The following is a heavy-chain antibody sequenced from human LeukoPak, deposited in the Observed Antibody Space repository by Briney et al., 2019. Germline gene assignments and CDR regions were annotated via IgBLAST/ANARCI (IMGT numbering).Heavy chain of an antibody. V-gene: IGHV4-59*01. D-gene: IGHD2-2*01. CDR1: GGSISSYY. J-gene: IGHJ1*01. CDR3: AREDIVVVPAAKEGTRYFQH. Sequence: PSETLSLTCTVSGGSISSYYWSWIRQPPGKGLEWIGYIYYSGSTNYNPSLKSRVTISVDTSKNQFSLKLSSVTAADTAAYYCAREDIVVVPAAKEGTRYFQHWGQGTLVTVSS. CDR2: IYYSGST.